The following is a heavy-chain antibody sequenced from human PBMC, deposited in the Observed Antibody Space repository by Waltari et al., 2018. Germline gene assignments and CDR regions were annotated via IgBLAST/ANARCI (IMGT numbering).Heavy chain of an antibody. J-gene: IGHJ4*02. D-gene: IGHD6-13*01. CDR1: GFPFSSSW. CDR3: AIGGVETSWYWRY. Sequence: EVQVVESGGGVVQPGGSRRLYCADSGFPFSSSWMTWVRQAPGKGLEWVANIKTDGSETYYVDSVKGRFTIARDNTKNSLYLQMSSLRAEDTAVYYCAIGGVETSWYWRYWGQGTLVTVSS. CDR2: IKTDGSET. V-gene: IGHV3-7*01.